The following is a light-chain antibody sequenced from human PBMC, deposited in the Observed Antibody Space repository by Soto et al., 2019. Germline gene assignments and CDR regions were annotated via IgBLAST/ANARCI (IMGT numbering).Light chain of an antibody. CDR2: EVT. CDR3: GSKAGSNKHVV. CDR1: NSDIGASNS. Sequence: QSVLTQPPSASGSPGQSVTISCAGSNSDIGASNSVSWYQQHPGKAPKLLISEVTKRPSGVPDRLSGSKSGNTASLTVSGLQAEDEADYYCGSKAGSNKHVVFGGGTKLTVL. V-gene: IGLV2-8*01. J-gene: IGLJ2*01.